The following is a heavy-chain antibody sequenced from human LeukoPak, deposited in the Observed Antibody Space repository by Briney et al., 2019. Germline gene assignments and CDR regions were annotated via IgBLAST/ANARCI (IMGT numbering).Heavy chain of an antibody. J-gene: IGHJ6*03. CDR3: ARLSRDGYNYYYYYYYMDV. Sequence: SETLSLTCTASGGSISSYYWSWIRQPPGKGLEWIGYIYYSGSTNYNPSLKSRVTISVDTSKNQFSLKLSSVTAADTAVYYCARLSRDGYNYYYYYYYMDVWGKGTTVTVSS. V-gene: IGHV4-59*08. D-gene: IGHD5-24*01. CDR1: GGSISSYY. CDR2: IYYSGST.